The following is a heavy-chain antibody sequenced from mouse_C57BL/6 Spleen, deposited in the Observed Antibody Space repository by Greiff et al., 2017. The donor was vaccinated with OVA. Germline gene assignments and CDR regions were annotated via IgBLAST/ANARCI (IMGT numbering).Heavy chain of an antibody. CDR2: IDPSDSET. CDR1: GYTFTSYW. V-gene: IGHV1-52*01. J-gene: IGHJ1*03. D-gene: IGHD2-4*01. CDR3: ALGLRRNWYFDV. Sequence: QVQLQQPGAELVRPGSSVKLSCKASGYTFTSYWMHWVKQRPIQGLEWIGNIDPSDSETHYNQKFKDKATLTVDKSSSTAYMQLSSLTSEDSAVDYCALGLRRNWYFDVWGTGTTVTVSS.